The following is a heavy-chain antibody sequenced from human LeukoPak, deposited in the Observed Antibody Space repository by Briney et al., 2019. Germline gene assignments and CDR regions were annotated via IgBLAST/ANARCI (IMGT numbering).Heavy chain of an antibody. CDR1: GFTFGGYG. V-gene: IGHV3-30*02. CDR3: ARDVAAAGTFDY. D-gene: IGHD6-13*01. CDR2: IAYDGSRA. J-gene: IGHJ4*02. Sequence: GGSLRLSCAGSGFTFGGYGMHWFRQTPGKGLEWVAVIAYDGSRAFYADSVKGRFTISRDNSKNTLYLQMNSLRAEDTAVYYCARDVAAAGTFDYWGQGTLVTVSS.